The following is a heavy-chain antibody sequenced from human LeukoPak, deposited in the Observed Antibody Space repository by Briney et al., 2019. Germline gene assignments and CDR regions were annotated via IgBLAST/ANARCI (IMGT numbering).Heavy chain of an antibody. CDR3: ARVAYVGQWLEAGFDY. CDR1: GDSVSSNGAA. J-gene: IGHJ4*02. CDR2: TYYRSRWLN. D-gene: IGHD6-19*01. Sequence: SQTLSLTCGISGDSVSSNGAAWNWIRQSPSRGLEWLGRTYYRSRWLNDYAPSVKSRIIISPDTSKNQFSLQLSSVTPEDTAVYYCARVAYVGQWLEAGFDYWGQGTLVTVSS. V-gene: IGHV6-1*01.